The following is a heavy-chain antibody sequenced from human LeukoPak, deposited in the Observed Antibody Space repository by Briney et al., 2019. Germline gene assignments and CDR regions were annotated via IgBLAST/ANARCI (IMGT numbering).Heavy chain of an antibody. CDR3: ARDLEDCSGGSCYSWFDP. Sequence: GGSLRLSCVASGFAFATYGMHWVRQAPGKGLQWLAFLRYDGSNKYYADSVKGRFTISRDNSKNTLYLQMNSLRAEDTAVYYCARDLEDCSGGSCYSWFDPWGQGTLVTVSS. V-gene: IGHV3-30*02. D-gene: IGHD2-15*01. J-gene: IGHJ5*02. CDR2: LRYDGSNK. CDR1: GFAFATYG.